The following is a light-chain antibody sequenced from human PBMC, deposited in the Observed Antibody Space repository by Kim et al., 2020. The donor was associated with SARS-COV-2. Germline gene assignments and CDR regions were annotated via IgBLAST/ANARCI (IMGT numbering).Light chain of an antibody. V-gene: IGKV3-15*01. CDR2: DAS. CDR1: QSVSSN. CDR3: QQYNNWPPYT. J-gene: IGKJ2*01. Sequence: VSPGERATRACRASQSVSSNIAWYQQRPGQAPRLLIYDASTRATGIPARFSGYGSGTEFTLTISSLQSEDFAVYYCQQYNNWPPYTFGQGTKLEI.